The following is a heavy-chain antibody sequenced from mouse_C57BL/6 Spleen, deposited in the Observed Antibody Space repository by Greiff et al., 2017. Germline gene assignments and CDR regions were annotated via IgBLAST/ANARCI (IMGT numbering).Heavy chain of an antibody. CDR3: ARRGGLRGYFDV. D-gene: IGHD2-4*01. CDR2: INPYNGGT. Sequence: VQLQQSGAELMKPGASVKLSCKATGYTFTGYWIEWVKQSHGKSLEWIGVINPYNGGTSYNQKFKGKATLTVDKSSSTDYMELNSLTSEGSAVYYCARRGGLRGYFDVWGTGTTVTVSS. J-gene: IGHJ1*03. CDR1: GYTFTGYW. V-gene: IGHV1-19*01.